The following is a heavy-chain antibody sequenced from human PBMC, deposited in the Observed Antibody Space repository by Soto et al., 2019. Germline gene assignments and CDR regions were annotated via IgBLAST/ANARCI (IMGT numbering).Heavy chain of an antibody. D-gene: IGHD6-6*01. CDR3: ASSSPFHY. CDR1: GASLSSGCYY. V-gene: IGHV4-39*01. CDR2: IYYSGNT. J-gene: IGHJ4*02. Sequence: PSETLSLTCTVSGASLSSGCYYWSWIRQPPGRGPEWIGSIYYSGNTYYKPSLKSRVSISIDTSRNQFSLKLTSVTAADTGVYYCASSSPFHYWGPGILVTVSS.